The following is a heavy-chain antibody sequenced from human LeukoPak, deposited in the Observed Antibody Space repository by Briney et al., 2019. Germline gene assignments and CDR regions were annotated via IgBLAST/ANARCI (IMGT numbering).Heavy chain of an antibody. V-gene: IGHV1-3*01. CDR3: ARGGPNRSGWTLDH. CDR1: GYTFTSYA. Sequence: GASVNVSCKASGYTFTSYAMHWVRQAPGQRLEWMGWINAGNGNTKYSQKFQGRVTIIWDTSATTAYMELSSLRSEDTAVYYCARGGPNRSGWTLDHWGQGTLVTVSS. CDR2: INAGNGNT. J-gene: IGHJ4*02. D-gene: IGHD6-19*01.